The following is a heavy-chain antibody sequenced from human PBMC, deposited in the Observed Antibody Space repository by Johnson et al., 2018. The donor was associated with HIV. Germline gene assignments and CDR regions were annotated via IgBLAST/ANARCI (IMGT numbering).Heavy chain of an antibody. CDR1: GFTFTNYA. J-gene: IGHJ3*02. CDR3: ARVPIGSGTTFDI. Sequence: QVQLVESGGDVVQSGRSLRLSCAASGFTFTNYAMHWVRQAPGKGLEWVAVTSKDGTTKDYTDSVAGRFSISRDNSRDMLYLQMNSLRPEDTAMYYCARVPIGSGTTFDIGGQGTMVTVSS. D-gene: IGHD1-26*01. V-gene: IGHV3-30-3*01. CDR2: TSKDGTTK.